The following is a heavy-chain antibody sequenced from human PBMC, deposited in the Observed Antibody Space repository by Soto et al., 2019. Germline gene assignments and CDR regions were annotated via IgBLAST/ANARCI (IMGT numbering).Heavy chain of an antibody. CDR2: IYPSGGGS. CDR1: GYILTSYH. Sequence: ASVEASWKASGYILTSYHMHWVRQAPGQGLEWMGIIYPSGGGSRYAQKFQGRVTMTRDTSTNTLYMELSSLRSDDTAVYYCARDNSNWAFDYWGQGTLVTVSS. V-gene: IGHV1-46*01. J-gene: IGHJ4*02. CDR3: ARDNSNWAFDY. D-gene: IGHD6-13*01.